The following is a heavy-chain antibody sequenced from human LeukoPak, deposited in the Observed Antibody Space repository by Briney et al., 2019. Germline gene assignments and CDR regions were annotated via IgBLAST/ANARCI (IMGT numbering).Heavy chain of an antibody. CDR3: ARAVVGATLFDY. D-gene: IGHD1-26*01. CDR2: IYFSGST. Sequence: SETLSLTCTVSGGSISSSSYYWGWIRQPPGKGLEWIGSIYFSGSTYYNPSLKSRVTISVDTSKNQFSLKLSSVTAADTAVYYCARAVVGATLFDYWGQGTLVTVSS. V-gene: IGHV4-39*07. J-gene: IGHJ4*02. CDR1: GGSISSSSYY.